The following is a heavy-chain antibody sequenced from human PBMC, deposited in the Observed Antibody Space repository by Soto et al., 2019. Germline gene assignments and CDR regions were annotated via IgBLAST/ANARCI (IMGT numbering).Heavy chain of an antibody. CDR1: GFTFSSYA. CDR3: AKGSGTLPRYYDGIDV. J-gene: IGHJ6*02. D-gene: IGHD1-26*01. CDR2: ISGSGGST. V-gene: IGHV3-23*01. Sequence: GGSLRLSCAASGFTFSSYAMSWVRQAPGKGLEWVSAISGSGGSTYYADSVKGRFTISRDNSKTTLYLQMNSLRAADTAVYYCAKGSGTLPRYYDGIDVGGQGTTVTVSS.